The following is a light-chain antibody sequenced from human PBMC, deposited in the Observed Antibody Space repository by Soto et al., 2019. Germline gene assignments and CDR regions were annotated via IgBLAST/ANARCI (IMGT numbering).Light chain of an antibody. CDR1: QSVSSY. CDR3: QQRSNWLT. J-gene: IGKJ4*01. V-gene: IGKV3-11*01. Sequence: EIVLTQSPATLSLSPGERATLSCRASQSVSSYLAWYQQKPGQAPRLLIYDASNRATGIPARFSGSGSGTDFTLTISSRETEEFAVYYCQQRSNWLTFGGGTKVEIK. CDR2: DAS.